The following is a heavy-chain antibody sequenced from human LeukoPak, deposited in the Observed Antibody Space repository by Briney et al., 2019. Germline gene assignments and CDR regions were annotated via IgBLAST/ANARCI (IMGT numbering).Heavy chain of an antibody. J-gene: IGHJ4*02. CDR1: GGSISSSNW. D-gene: IGHD3-9*01. Sequence: PSETLSLTCAVSGGSISSSNWWSWVRQPPGKGLEWIGEIYHSGSTNYNPSLKSRVTISVDTSKNQFSLKLSSVTAADTAVYYCARLRYFDWLSFDYWGQGTLVTVSS. CDR3: ARLRYFDWLSFDY. V-gene: IGHV4-4*02. CDR2: IYHSGST.